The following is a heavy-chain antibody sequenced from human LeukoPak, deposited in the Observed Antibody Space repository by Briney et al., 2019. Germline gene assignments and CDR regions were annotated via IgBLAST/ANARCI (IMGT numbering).Heavy chain of an antibody. D-gene: IGHD3-10*01. V-gene: IGHV4-34*01. CDR3: ARRLGRKFGERFYYYHYLDV. CDR1: VGSFSGYY. Sequence: SETLSLTCAVYVGSFSGYYWSWIRQPPGKGLEWIGEINHSGSTKYNPSLKNQVTISVDTSKNQFSLQLSSVTAADTAVYYCARRLGRKFGERFYYYHYLDVWGKGTTVTISS. CDR2: INHSGST. J-gene: IGHJ6*03.